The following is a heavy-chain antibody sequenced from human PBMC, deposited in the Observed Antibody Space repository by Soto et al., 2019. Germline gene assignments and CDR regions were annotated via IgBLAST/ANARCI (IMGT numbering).Heavy chain of an antibody. J-gene: IGHJ4*02. D-gene: IGHD3-9*01. CDR1: GFTFGDYA. CDR3: TKTRYFDWLFGYYFDY. CDR2: IRSKAYGGTT. Sequence: PGGSLRLSCTASGFTFGDYAMSWFRQAPGKGLEWVGFIRSKAYGGTTEYAASVKGRFTISRDDSKSIAYLQMNSLKTEDTAVYYCTKTRYFDWLFGYYFDYWGQGTLVTVSS. V-gene: IGHV3-49*03.